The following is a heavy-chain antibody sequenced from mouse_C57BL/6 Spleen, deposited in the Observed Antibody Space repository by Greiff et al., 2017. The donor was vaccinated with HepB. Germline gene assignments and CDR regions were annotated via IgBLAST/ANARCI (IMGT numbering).Heavy chain of an antibody. D-gene: IGHD2-4*01. CDR2: IYPGDGDT. CDR1: GYAFSSSW. V-gene: IGHV1-82*01. Sequence: QVQLKESGPELVKPGASVKISCKASGYAFSSSWMNWVKQRPGKGLEWIGRIYPGDGDTNYNGKFKGKATLTADKSSSTAYMQLSSLTSEDSAVYFCLIYYDYDGGFAYWGQGTLVTVSA. J-gene: IGHJ3*01. CDR3: LIYYDYDGGFAY.